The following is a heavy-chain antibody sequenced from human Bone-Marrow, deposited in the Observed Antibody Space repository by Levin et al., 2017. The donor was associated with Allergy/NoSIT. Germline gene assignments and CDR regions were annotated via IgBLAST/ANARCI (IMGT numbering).Heavy chain of an antibody. CDR1: GFIFPTYA. CDR2: ISGSGTNT. D-gene: IGHD2-2*01. V-gene: IGHV3-23*01. Sequence: LSLTCAASGFIFPTYAMGWVRQAPGKGLEWVSAISGSGTNTHYADSVKGRFTISRDNSKNTLYLQMSSLRAEDTAVYYCATRYCTTTNCYAFDFWGQGTLVTVSS. CDR3: ATRYCTTTNCYAFDF. J-gene: IGHJ4*02.